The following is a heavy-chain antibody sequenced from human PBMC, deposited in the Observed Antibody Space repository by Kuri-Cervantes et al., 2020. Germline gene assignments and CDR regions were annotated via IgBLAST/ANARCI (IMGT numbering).Heavy chain of an antibody. V-gene: IGHV3-7*01. Sequence: SCAASGFTFSSYWMSWVRQAPGKGLEWVANIKQDGSEKYYVDSVKGRFTISRDNSKNTLYLQMGSLRAEDMAVYYCARDTRWFGELLFVYWGQGTLVTVSS. CDR2: IKQDGSEK. D-gene: IGHD3-10*01. CDR3: ARDTRWFGELLFVY. CDR1: GFTFSSYW. J-gene: IGHJ4*02.